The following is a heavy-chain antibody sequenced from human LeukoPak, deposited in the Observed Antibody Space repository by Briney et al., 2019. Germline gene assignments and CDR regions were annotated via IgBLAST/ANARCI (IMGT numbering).Heavy chain of an antibody. CDR1: GGSISSYY. D-gene: IGHD3-22*01. V-gene: IGHV4-59*08. J-gene: IGHJ4*02. CDR3: ARGSFYFDSSGYQYYFDY. CDR2: IHYSGST. Sequence: SETLSLTCTVSGGSISSYYWSWIRQPPGKGLEWIGYIHYSGSTNYNPSLKSRVTISVDTSKNQFSLKLSSVTAADTAVYYCARGSFYFDSSGYQYYFDYWGQGTLVTVSS.